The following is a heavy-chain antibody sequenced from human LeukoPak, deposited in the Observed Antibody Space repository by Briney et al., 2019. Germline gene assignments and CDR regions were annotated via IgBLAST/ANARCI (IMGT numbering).Heavy chain of an antibody. J-gene: IGHJ4*02. D-gene: IGHD1-1*01. CDR2: ISSSSSTI. V-gene: IGHV3-48*01. CDR3: VRDLDSVAFF. Sequence: PGGSLRLSCAASGFTFSSYEMNWVRQAPGKGLEWVSYISSSSSTIHYADSVKGRFTISRDNAKNSLYLQMNSLRVEDTAVYYCVRDLDSVAFFWGQGTLVTVSS. CDR1: GFTFSSYE.